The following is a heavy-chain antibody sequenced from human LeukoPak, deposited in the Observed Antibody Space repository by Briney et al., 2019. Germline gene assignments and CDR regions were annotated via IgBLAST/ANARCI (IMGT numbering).Heavy chain of an antibody. Sequence: AGGSLRLSCAATGFTFTTYSMNWVRQAPGKGLEWVSYISSSSNTIYYADSVKGRFTISRDNARNSLHLQMNSLSDEDTAVYYCARDKDWAFDYWGQGALVTVSP. CDR1: GFTFTTYS. CDR3: ARDKDWAFDY. CDR2: ISSSSNTI. V-gene: IGHV3-48*02. D-gene: IGHD3-9*01. J-gene: IGHJ4*02.